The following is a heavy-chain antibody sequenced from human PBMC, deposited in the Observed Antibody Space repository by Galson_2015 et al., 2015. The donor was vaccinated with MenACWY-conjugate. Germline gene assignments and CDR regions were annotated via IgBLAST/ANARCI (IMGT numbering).Heavy chain of an antibody. J-gene: IGHJ4*02. Sequence: QSGAEVKKPGESLKISCKGSGYDSSSYWIGWVRQMPGKGLEWMGIIHPGDSDTRYSPSFEGQVTISADTSNSIAYLQRSSLKASDTAMYYCTRHVGREMATINANWGQGTLVTVSS. D-gene: IGHD5-24*01. CDR3: TRHVGREMATINAN. CDR2: IHPGDSDT. CDR1: GYDSSSYW. V-gene: IGHV5-51*01.